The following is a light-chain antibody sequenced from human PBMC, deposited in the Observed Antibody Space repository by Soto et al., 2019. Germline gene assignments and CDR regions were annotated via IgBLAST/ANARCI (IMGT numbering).Light chain of an antibody. CDR2: KIS. CDR3: MQGTHLPWT. V-gene: IGKV2-24*01. Sequence: DIVMTQTPLLSPVTVGQPASISCRSSQSLVHRSGNTYLSWLQQRPGQPPRLLIYKISHRGSRVPDRFSGSRAGTDFTLKISTVEADGVGVYYCMQGTHLPWTFGQGTKLE. J-gene: IGKJ1*01. CDR1: QSLVHRSGNTY.